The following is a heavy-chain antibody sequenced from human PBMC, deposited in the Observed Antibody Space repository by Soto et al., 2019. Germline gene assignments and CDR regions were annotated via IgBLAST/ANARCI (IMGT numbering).Heavy chain of an antibody. CDR1: GVTFSNYG. J-gene: IGHJ4*02. D-gene: IGHD2-21*01. Sequence: QVHLVESGGGVVQPGGSLRLSCAAAGVTFSNYGMHWVRQAPGKELEWVAVIWYDGNKKYSADSVKGRFTISRDNSNNTLYVQMTSLRAEDTAVYYCARGRHSLCDYWGQGTLVTVSS. CDR2: IWYDGNKK. CDR3: ARGRHSLCDY. V-gene: IGHV3-33*01.